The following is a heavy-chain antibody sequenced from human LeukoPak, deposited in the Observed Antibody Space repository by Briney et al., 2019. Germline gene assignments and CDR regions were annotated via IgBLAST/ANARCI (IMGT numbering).Heavy chain of an antibody. CDR1: GFTFSSYA. V-gene: IGHV3-7*05. J-gene: IGHJ3*02. CDR2: IEEKGSQI. D-gene: IGHD5-24*01. Sequence: GGSLRLSCAASGFTFSSYAMNWVRQAPGKGLEWVANIEEKGSQIYYVDSVRGRFTISRDNAKNSLYLQMNSLRAEDTAVYYCARNLRLHTPRAFDIWGQGTMVTVSS. CDR3: ARNLRLHTPRAFDI.